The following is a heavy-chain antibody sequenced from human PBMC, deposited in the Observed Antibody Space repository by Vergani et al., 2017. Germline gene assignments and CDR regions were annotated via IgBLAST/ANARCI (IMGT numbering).Heavy chain of an antibody. CDR3: ARDPPLATVTTPYDYMDV. D-gene: IGHD4-17*01. J-gene: IGHJ6*03. V-gene: IGHV3-30-3*01. CDR2: ISYDGSNK. Sequence: QVQLVESGGGVVQPGRSLRLSCAASGFTFSSYAMHWVRQAPGKGLEWVAVISYDGSNKYYADSVKGRFTISRDNSKNTLYLQMNSLRAEDTAVYYCARDPPLATVTTPYDYMDVWGKGTTVTVSS. CDR1: GFTFSSYA.